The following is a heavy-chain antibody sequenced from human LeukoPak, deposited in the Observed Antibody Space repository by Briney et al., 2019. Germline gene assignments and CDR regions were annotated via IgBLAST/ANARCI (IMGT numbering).Heavy chain of an antibody. D-gene: IGHD5-18*01. Sequence: SETLSLTCNVSGDSISTYYWSWIRQPPGKGLDWIGHIYYSGSTDYNPSLMSRVTLSVDTSKNQFSLRLSSVTAADTAVYYCARGGLCGYSYGQRFDYWGQGILVTVSS. V-gene: IGHV4-59*12. CDR3: ARGGLCGYSYGQRFDY. CDR1: GDSISTYY. J-gene: IGHJ4*02. CDR2: IYYSGST.